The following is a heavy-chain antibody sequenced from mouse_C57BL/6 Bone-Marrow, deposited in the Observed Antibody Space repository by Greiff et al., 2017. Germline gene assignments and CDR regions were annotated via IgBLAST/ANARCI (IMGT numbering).Heavy chain of an antibody. CDR1: GFTFSSYS. CDR2: ISAGGSYT. Sequence: EVHLVESGGGLVKPGGSLKLSCAASGFTFSSYSMSWVRQTPEKRLEWVANISAGGSYTYYPDNVKGRFTISRDNAKNNLYLQLSHLKSEDTAVYYCARLFYCYDSDWYFGGGGTRPTVTV. J-gene: IGHJ1*03. D-gene: IGHD1-1*01. V-gene: IGHV5-4*01. CDR3: ARLFYCYDSDWYFGG.